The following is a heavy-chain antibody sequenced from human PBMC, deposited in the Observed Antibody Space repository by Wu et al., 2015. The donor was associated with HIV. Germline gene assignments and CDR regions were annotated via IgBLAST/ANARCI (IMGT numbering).Heavy chain of an antibody. CDR1: GGTFTEHV. J-gene: IGHJ3*02. V-gene: IGHV1-69*13. D-gene: IGHD3-22*01. CDR2: IIPIFGTA. CDR3: ARQHYDSSGYYYSAFDI. Sequence: QVRLVQSGAEVKEPGSSVKVSCWASGGTFTEHVVSWVRQAPGQGLEWMGRIIPIFGTANYAQKFQGRVTITADESTSTAYMELSSLRSEDTAVYYCARQHYDSSGYYYSAFDIWGQGTMVTVSS.